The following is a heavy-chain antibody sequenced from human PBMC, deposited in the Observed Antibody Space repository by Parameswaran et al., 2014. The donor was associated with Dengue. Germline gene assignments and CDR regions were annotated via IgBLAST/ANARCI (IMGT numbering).Heavy chain of an antibody. D-gene: IGHD1-20*01. CDR2: IDPSDSYT. CDR3: ARVTGNPYYSYYLDV. Sequence: VRQMPGKGLEWMGRIDPSDSYTNYSPSFQGHVTISADKSISTAYLQWSSLKASDTAMYYCARVTGNPYYSYYLDVWGKGTTVTVSS. J-gene: IGHJ6*03. V-gene: IGHV5-10-1*01.